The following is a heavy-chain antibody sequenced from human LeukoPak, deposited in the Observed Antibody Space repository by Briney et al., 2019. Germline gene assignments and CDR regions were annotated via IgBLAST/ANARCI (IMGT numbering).Heavy chain of an antibody. CDR2: ISYSGST. J-gene: IGHJ5*02. CDR1: GGSISSYY. CDR3: AREGTAGTNLNWFDP. V-gene: IGHV4-59*01. Sequence: SETLSLTCTVSGGSISSYYWSWIRQPPGKGLEWIGYISYSGSTNFNPSLKSRVTISVDTSKNQFSLKLSSATAADTAVYYCAREGTAGTNLNWFDPWGQGTLVTVSS. D-gene: IGHD1-1*01.